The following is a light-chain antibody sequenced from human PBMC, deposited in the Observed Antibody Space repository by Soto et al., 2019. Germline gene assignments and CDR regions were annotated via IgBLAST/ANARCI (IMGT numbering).Light chain of an antibody. Sequence: QSVLTQPASGSGSPGQSITISCTGTSSDVGGYNYVSWYQQHPGKAPKLMIYDVSNRPSGVSNRFSGSKSGNTASLTISGLQAEDEADYYCSSYTSSSTLVFGGGTKLTV. V-gene: IGLV2-14*01. CDR2: DVS. J-gene: IGLJ2*01. CDR1: SSDVGGYNY. CDR3: SSYTSSSTLV.